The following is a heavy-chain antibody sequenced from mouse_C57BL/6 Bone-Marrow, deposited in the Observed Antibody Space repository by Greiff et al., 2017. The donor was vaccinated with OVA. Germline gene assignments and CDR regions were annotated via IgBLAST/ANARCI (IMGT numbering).Heavy chain of an antibody. CDR3: ARRTCGSSYWYFDV. V-gene: IGHV1-75*01. Sequence: VQGVESGPELVKPGASVKISCKASGYTFTDYYINWVKQRPGQGLEWIGWIFPGSGSTYYNEKFKGKATLTVDKSSSTAYMLLSSLTSEDSAVYFCARRTCGSSYWYFDVWGTGTTVTVSS. CDR1: GYTFTDYY. CDR2: IFPGSGST. J-gene: IGHJ1*03. D-gene: IGHD1-1*01.